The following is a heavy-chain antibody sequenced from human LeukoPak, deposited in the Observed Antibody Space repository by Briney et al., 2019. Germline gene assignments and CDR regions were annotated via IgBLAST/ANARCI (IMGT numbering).Heavy chain of an antibody. J-gene: IGHJ4*02. Sequence: PGGSLRLSCAASGFTFSSYDMHWVRQATGKGLEWVSAIGTAGDTYYPGSVKGRFTISRENAKNSLYLQMNSLRAEDTAVYYCARGVDTAMVGPHDYWGQGTLVTVSS. CDR2: IGTAGDT. V-gene: IGHV3-13*01. CDR1: GFTFSSYD. D-gene: IGHD5-18*01. CDR3: ARGVDTAMVGPHDY.